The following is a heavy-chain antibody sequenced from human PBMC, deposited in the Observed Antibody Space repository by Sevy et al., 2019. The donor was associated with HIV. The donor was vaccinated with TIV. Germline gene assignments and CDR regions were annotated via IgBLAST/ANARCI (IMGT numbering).Heavy chain of an antibody. D-gene: IGHD6-19*01. Sequence: SETLSLTCTVSGGSISSSSYYWGWIRQPPGKGLEWIGSIYYSGSTYYNPSLKSRVTISVDTSKNQFSLKLSSVTAADTAVYYCARRELKKPGLAPVDYWGQGTLVTVSS. CDR3: ARRELKKPGLAPVDY. V-gene: IGHV4-39*01. CDR1: GGSISSSSYY. J-gene: IGHJ4*02. CDR2: IYYSGST.